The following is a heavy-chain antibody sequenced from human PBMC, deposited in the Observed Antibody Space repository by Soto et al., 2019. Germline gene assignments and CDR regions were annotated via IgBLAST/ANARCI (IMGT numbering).Heavy chain of an antibody. D-gene: IGHD6-19*01. CDR1: GFTFSDYY. CDR2: ISSSSSYT. V-gene: IGHV3-11*06. J-gene: IGHJ4*02. CDR3: ARVSAVAGTFGY. Sequence: GGSLRLSCAASGFTFSDYYMSWIRQAPGKGLEWVSYISSSSSYTNYADSVKGRFTISRDNAKNSPYLQMNSLRAEDTAVYYCARVSAVAGTFGYWGQGTLVTVSS.